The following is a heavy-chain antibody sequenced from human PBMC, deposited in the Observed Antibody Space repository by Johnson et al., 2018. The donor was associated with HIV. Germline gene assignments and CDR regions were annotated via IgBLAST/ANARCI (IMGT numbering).Heavy chain of an antibody. D-gene: IGHD2-21*02. V-gene: IGHV3-73*02. CDR3: SLYCNGGDCSHAFEY. J-gene: IGHJ3*02. Sequence: VQLVESGGGLVQPGGSLKLSCAASGFTFSGSAIHWVRQASGKGLECVGRIRNKAKNYAPEYGASVQGRFTISRDDSKNTAYLKMTSLKTEDTAVYYCSLYCNGGDCSHAFEYLGPRDNAHRLF. CDR1: GFTFSGSA. CDR2: IRNKAKNYAP.